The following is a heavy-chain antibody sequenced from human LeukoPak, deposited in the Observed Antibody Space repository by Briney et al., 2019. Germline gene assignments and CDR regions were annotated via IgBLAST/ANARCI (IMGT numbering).Heavy chain of an antibody. CDR1: GFTLSSYS. D-gene: IGHD3-16*01. J-gene: IGHJ4*02. Sequence: PGGSLTLSCAASGFTLSSYSMNWVRQAPGKELAWVSYVTGSSSTRSYADSVKARFTISRDNARNSLYLQINSRRAGDTAVYYCATDRNWAFDYWGQGTLVTVSS. CDR3: ATDRNWAFDY. CDR2: VTGSSSTR. V-gene: IGHV3-48*01.